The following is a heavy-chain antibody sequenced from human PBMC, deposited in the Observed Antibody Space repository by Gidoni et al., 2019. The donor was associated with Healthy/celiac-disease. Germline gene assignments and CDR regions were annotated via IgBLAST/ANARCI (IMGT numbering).Heavy chain of an antibody. D-gene: IGHD3-16*01. CDR2: IYSGGST. Sequence: EVQLVESGGGLVQPGGSLRLPCADSGFTVSSNYMSWVRQAPGKGLEWVSVIYSGGSTYYADSVKGRFTISRDNSKNTLYLQMNSLRAEDTAVYYCARTDGDYYYYYGMDVWGQGTTVTVSS. J-gene: IGHJ6*02. V-gene: IGHV3-66*01. CDR1: GFTVSSNY. CDR3: ARTDGDYYYYYGMDV.